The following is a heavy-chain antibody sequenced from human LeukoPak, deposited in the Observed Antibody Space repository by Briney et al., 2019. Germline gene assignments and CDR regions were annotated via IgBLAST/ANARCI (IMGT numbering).Heavy chain of an antibody. V-gene: IGHV4-39*01. CDR3: ARRSAGNHRNLNFEF. CDR1: GDSISSGSYY. Sequence: PSETVPLMRTVSGDSISSGSYYGRGIRQPPGKGLEWIGNIYYSGSTYYNPSLKSRVTISVDTSKNQFSLKLSSVTAADTAVYWFARRSAGNHRNLNFEFWGEG. J-gene: IGHJ4*02. CDR2: IYYSGST. D-gene: IGHD6-13*01.